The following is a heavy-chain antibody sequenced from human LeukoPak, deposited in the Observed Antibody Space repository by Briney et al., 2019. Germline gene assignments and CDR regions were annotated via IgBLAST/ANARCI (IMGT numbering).Heavy chain of an antibody. Sequence: SETLSLTCAVSTDSFSSHYWSWVRQPPGKGLEWIGYISYIGSTNYNPSLKSRVTISIDTSKNQFSLRLRTVTAADTAVYYCARDLITVTKGFDIWGQGTMVSVS. J-gene: IGHJ3*02. CDR1: TDSFSSHY. D-gene: IGHD4-17*01. V-gene: IGHV4-59*11. CDR3: ARDLITVTKGFDI. CDR2: ISYIGST.